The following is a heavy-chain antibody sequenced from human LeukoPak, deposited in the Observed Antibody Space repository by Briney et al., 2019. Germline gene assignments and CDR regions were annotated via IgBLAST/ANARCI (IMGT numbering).Heavy chain of an antibody. D-gene: IGHD2-15*01. V-gene: IGHV3-23*01. CDR2: ISGSGDTT. J-gene: IGHJ3*01. Sequence: GGSLRLSCAASGFTFSSYEMSWVRQAPGKGLEWVSTISGSGDTTHYADSVKGRFTISRDNSKNTLYLQMNSLRAEDTAVYYCARESEHSVSQVDFDLWGQGTMVTVSS. CDR3: ARESEHSVSQVDFDL. CDR1: GFTFSSYE.